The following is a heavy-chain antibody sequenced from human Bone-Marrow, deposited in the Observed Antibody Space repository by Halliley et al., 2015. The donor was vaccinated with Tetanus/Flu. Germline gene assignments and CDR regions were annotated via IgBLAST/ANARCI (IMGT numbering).Heavy chain of an antibody. CDR3: ARAYRSVAVPDF. D-gene: IGHD2-2*01. J-gene: IGHJ1*01. V-gene: IGHV3-21*01. Sequence: SLRLSCATSGFSFSDHSMSWVRLPPGKALEWVSSISPTSTYMYYADSVKGRFTISRDSVKKSLFLQMDSLRAEGTGAYYCARAYRSVAVPDFGGRGPVAPVSS. CDR2: ISPTSTYM. CDR1: GFSFSDHS.